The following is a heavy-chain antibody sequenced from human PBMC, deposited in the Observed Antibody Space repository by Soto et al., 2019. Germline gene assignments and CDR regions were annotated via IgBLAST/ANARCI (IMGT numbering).Heavy chain of an antibody. V-gene: IGHV3-23*01. D-gene: IGHD3-10*01. CDR2: ISGSGGST. CDR3: AKVLSFGWFGELPQAGYFDY. CDR1: GFTFSSYA. J-gene: IGHJ4*02. Sequence: GGSLRLSCAASGFTFSSYAMSWVRQAPGKGLEWVSAISGSGGSTYYADSVKGRFTISRDNSKNTLYLQMNSLRAEDTAVYYCAKVLSFGWFGELPQAGYFDYWGQGTLVTVSS.